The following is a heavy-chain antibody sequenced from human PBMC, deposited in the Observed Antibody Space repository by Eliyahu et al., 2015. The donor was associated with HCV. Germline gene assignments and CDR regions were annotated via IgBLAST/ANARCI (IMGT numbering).Heavy chain of an antibody. Sequence: TCVVYGGSFSGYYWSWIRQPPGKGLEWIGEINHSGSTNYNPSLRSRVTISVDTSKHQFSLKLSSVTAADTAVYFCASSLTIFGVVKYYYGMDVWGQGTTVTVSS. J-gene: IGHJ6*02. CDR3: ASSLTIFGVVKYYYGMDV. V-gene: IGHV4-34*01. CDR1: GGSFSGYY. D-gene: IGHD3-3*01. CDR2: INHSGST.